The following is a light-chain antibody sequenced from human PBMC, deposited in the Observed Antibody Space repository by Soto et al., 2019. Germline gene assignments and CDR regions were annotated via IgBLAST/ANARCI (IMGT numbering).Light chain of an antibody. CDR2: DVS. Sequence: QSVLTQPASVSGSAGQSIAISCNGTSSDVGGYNYVSWYQQHPGKAPKVLINDVSNRPSGASSRFSGSKSGNTASLTISGLQAEDEADYYCSSYTSSSTYVFGTGTKVTVL. V-gene: IGLV2-14*01. J-gene: IGLJ1*01. CDR3: SSYTSSSTYV. CDR1: SSDVGGYNY.